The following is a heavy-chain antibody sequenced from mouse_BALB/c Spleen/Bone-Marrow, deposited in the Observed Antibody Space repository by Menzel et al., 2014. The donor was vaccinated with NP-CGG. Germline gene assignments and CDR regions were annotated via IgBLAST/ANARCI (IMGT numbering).Heavy chain of an antibody. Sequence: HLVESGGGLVQPGGSLKLSCAASGFTFSSYTLSWVRQTPEKRLEWVAYISHGGISAYYADTVKGRFTISRDNAKNTLYLQMSSLKSEDTAIYHCARLELGGWFWDVWGAGTTVTGSS. J-gene: IGHJ1*01. CDR1: GFTFSSYT. CDR2: ISHGGISA. CDR3: ARLELGGWFWDV. V-gene: IGHV5-12-2*01. D-gene: IGHD4-1*01.